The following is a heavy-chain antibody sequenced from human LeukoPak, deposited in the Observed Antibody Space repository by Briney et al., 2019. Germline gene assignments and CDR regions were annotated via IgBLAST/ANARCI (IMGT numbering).Heavy chain of an antibody. D-gene: IGHD3-22*01. Sequence: SETLSLTCAVSGGSISSSSYYWGWIRQPPGKGLEWIGSIYYSGSTYYNPSLKSRVTISVDTSKNQFSLKLSSVTAADTAVYYCARRVTMIVGPDDAFDIWGQGTMVTVSS. CDR3: ARRVTMIVGPDDAFDI. J-gene: IGHJ3*02. CDR1: GGSISSSSYY. V-gene: IGHV4-39*01. CDR2: IYYSGST.